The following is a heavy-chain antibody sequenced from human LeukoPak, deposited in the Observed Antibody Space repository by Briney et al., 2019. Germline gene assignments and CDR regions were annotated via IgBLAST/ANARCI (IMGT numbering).Heavy chain of an antibody. Sequence: SETLSLTCTLSGGSINNYYWSWIRQPPGKGLEWIGYSSYSGGTNYNPSLKSRVTISVVTSKNQFSLMLSSVTAADTAVYYCARGGTQWELNWCDPGGQGTLVTVSS. V-gene: IGHV4-59*01. D-gene: IGHD1-26*01. CDR2: SSYSGGT. CDR1: GGSINNYY. CDR3: ARGGTQWELNWCDP. J-gene: IGHJ5*02.